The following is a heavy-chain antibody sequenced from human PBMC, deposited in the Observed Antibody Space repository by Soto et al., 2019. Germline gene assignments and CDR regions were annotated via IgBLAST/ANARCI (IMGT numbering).Heavy chain of an antibody. CDR1: GFTFSSYA. Sequence: GGSLRLSCAASGFTFSSYAMSWVRQAPGKGLEWVSAISGSGGSTYYADSVKGRFTISRDNSKNTLYLQMNSLRAEDTAVYYYAKVPTWIQLWPRGGSHPWGEGTVVTVAS. D-gene: IGHD5-18*01. CDR3: AKVPTWIQLWPRGGSHP. J-gene: IGHJ5*02. V-gene: IGHV3-23*01. CDR2: ISGSGGST.